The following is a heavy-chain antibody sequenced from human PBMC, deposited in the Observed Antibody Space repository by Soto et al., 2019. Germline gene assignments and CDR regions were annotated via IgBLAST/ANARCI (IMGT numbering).Heavy chain of an antibody. V-gene: IGHV4-39*01. CDR2: IYYSGST. CDR1: GGSISSSSYY. CDR3: ARQGGDPAMVFFSDWFDP. D-gene: IGHD5-18*01. Sequence: PSETLSLTCTVSGGSISSSSYYLGWIRQPPGKRLEWIGSIYYSGSTYYNPSLKSRVTISVDTSKNQFSLRLSSVTAADTAVYYCARQGGDPAMVFFSDWFDPWGQGTLVTVSS. J-gene: IGHJ5*02.